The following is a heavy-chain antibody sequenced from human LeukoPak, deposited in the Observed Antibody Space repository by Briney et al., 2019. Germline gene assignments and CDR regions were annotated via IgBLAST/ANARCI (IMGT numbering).Heavy chain of an antibody. CDR3: ARGVQGLYYYGSGSSKYYFDY. CDR2: INHSGST. J-gene: IGHJ4*02. Sequence: PSETLSLTCAVYGGSFSGYYWSWIRQPPGKGLEWIGEINHSGSTNYNPSLKSRVTISVDTSKNQFSLKLSSVTAADTAVYYCARGVQGLYYYGSGSSKYYFDYWGQGTLVTVSS. V-gene: IGHV4-34*01. D-gene: IGHD3-10*01. CDR1: GGSFSGYY.